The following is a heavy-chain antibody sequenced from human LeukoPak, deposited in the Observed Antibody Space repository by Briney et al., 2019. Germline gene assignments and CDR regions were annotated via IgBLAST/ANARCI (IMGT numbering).Heavy chain of an antibody. CDR1: GFTFGDYA. CDR2: IRSKAYGGTT. Sequence: GRSLRLSCTASGFTFGDYAMSWVRQAPGKGLEWVGFIRSKAYGGTTEYAASVKGRFTISRDDSKSIAYLQMNSLKTEDTAVYYCTRGGNDRAHYYYYYGMDVWGQGTTVTVSS. J-gene: IGHJ6*02. CDR3: TRGGNDRAHYYYYYGMDV. V-gene: IGHV3-49*04. D-gene: IGHD3-22*01.